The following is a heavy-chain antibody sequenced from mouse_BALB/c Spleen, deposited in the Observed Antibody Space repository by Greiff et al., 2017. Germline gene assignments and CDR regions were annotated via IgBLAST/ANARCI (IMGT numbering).Heavy chain of an antibody. CDR1: GYSITSDYA. J-gene: IGHJ2*01. V-gene: IGHV3-2*02. CDR3: ATAYYGNYAVY. D-gene: IGHD2-10*01. CDR2: ISYSGST. Sequence: EVMLVESGPGLVKPSQSLSLTCTVTGYSITSDYAWNWIRQFPGNKLEWMGYISYSGSTSYNPSLKSRISITRDTSKNQFFLQLNSVTTEDTATYYCATAYYGNYAVYWGQGTTLTVSS.